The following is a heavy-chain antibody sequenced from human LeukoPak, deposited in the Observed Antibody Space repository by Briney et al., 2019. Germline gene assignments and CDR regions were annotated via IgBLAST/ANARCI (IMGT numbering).Heavy chain of an antibody. CDR3: ARDQAAAGTRSPSPGAFDI. CDR2: IYHSGGT. D-gene: IGHD6-13*01. Sequence: SETLSLTCTVSGYSINSGYTWGWIRQPPGKGLEWIGNIYHSGGTYYNPSLTSRVTISVDTSKNQFSLKLSSVTAADTAVYYCARDQAAAGTRSPSPGAFDIWGQGTMVTVSS. V-gene: IGHV4-38-2*02. J-gene: IGHJ3*02. CDR1: GYSINSGYT.